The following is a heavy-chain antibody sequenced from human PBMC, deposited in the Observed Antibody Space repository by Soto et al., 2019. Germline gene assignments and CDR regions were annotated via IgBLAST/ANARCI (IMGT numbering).Heavy chain of an antibody. V-gene: IGHV3-49*03. CDR3: TRERYSGYDLDDAFDI. Sequence: LRLSCTASGFTFGDYAMSWFRQAPGKGLEWVGFIRSKAYGGTTEYAASVKGRFTISRDDSKSIAYLQMNSLKTEDTAVYYCTRERYSGYDLDDAFDIWGQGTMVTVS. CDR2: IRSKAYGGTT. J-gene: IGHJ3*02. D-gene: IGHD5-12*01. CDR1: GFTFGDYA.